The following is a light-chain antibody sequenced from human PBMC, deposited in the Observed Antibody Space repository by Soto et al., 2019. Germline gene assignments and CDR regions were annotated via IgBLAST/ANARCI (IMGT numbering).Light chain of an antibody. CDR3: QQYGSSPRT. V-gene: IGKV3-20*01. Sequence: EMVLTQSPGTLSLSPGARSSLSCVASQSVSTISLAWYQQKGGQAPRLLIHGASSRATGIPDRFSGSGSGTDFTLTISRLEPEDLAVYYCQQYGSSPRTFGQGTKVDIK. J-gene: IGKJ1*01. CDR1: QSVSTIS. CDR2: GAS.